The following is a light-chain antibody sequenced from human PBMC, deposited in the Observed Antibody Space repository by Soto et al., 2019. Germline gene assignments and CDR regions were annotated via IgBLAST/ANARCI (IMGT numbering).Light chain of an antibody. Sequence: SYELSQPPWVSVAPGQTARITCGANNIGSKIVHWFQQKPGQAPVLVVYDDDRRPSGIPERFSGSNSGNTATLTIGRVEGGDEADYYCQVWASTRDRVFGGGTKLTVL. CDR2: DDD. CDR1: NIGSKI. V-gene: IGLV3-21*02. CDR3: QVWASTRDRV. J-gene: IGLJ2*01.